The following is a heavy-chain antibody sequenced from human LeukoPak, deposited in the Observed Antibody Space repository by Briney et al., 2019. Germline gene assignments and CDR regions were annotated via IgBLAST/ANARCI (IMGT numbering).Heavy chain of an antibody. Sequence: GGSLRLSCAASGFTFTDYWMTWVRHAPGKGLEWVANINRDGSEKYYVDSVKGRFTISRDNAKNSLYLQMNSLRAEDTAVFYCARGRGVGVWGKGTTVTVSS. J-gene: IGHJ6*04. CDR3: ARGRGVGV. CDR1: GFTFTDYW. V-gene: IGHV3-7*01. D-gene: IGHD5-12*01. CDR2: INRDGSEK.